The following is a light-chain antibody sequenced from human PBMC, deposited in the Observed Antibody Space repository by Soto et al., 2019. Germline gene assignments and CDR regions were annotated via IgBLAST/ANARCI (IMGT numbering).Light chain of an antibody. CDR3: MQPLPSPFT. V-gene: IGKV2-28*01. Sequence: DVVMTQSPLSLPVTPGEPASISCRSSQSLLHSNGYNYLDWYLQKPGQSPQLLIYLGSNRASGVPDRFSGSGSGKDFTLKISRVEAEDVGVSYCMQPLPSPFTFGPGTKVDIK. CDR1: QSLLHSNGYNY. CDR2: LGS. J-gene: IGKJ3*01.